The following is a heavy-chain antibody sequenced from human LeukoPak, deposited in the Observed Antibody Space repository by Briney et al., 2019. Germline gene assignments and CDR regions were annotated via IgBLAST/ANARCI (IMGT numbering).Heavy chain of an antibody. CDR1: GYTFSGHY. J-gene: IGHJ4*02. V-gene: IGHV1-2*02. CDR2: INPNSGGT. CDR3: ASIGGTSLEY. Sequence: AASVNVSCKASGYTFSGHYMHWVRQAPGQGLEWVGWINPNSGGTNYAQKFQGRVTMTRDTSINTAYMEVSRLRSDDTAVYYCASIGGTSLEYWGQGTLVTVSS. D-gene: IGHD4-23*01.